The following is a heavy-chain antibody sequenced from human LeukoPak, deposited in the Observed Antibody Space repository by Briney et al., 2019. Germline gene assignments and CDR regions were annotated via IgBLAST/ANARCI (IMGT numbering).Heavy chain of an antibody. CDR1: GGTFSSYA. V-gene: IGHV1-69*01. CDR2: FIPIFGTA. J-gene: IGHJ4*02. Sequence: SVKVSCKASGGTFSSYAISWVRQSPGQGLEWMGGFIPIFGTANYAQKFQGRVTITADESTSTAYMELSSLRSEDTAVYYCARGDLTRRSHDYWGQGTLVTVSS. D-gene: IGHD3-16*01. CDR3: ARGDLTRRSHDY.